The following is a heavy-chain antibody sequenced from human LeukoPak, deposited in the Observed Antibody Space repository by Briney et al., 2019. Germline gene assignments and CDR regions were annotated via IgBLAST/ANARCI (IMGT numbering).Heavy chain of an antibody. CDR2: FSGSGGST. CDR1: GFTFSSYA. J-gene: IGHJ4*02. V-gene: IGHV3-23*01. D-gene: IGHD2/OR15-2a*01. CDR3: AKALGGIVNYFDY. Sequence: GGSLRLSCAASGFTFSSYAMSWVRQAPGKGLEWVSAFSGSGGSTYYADSVKGRFTISRDNSKNTLYLQMNSLRAEDTAVYYCAKALGGIVNYFDYWGQGTLVTVSS.